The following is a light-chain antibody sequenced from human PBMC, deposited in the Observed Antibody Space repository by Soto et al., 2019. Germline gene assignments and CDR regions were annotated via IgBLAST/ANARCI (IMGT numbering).Light chain of an antibody. J-gene: IGLJ1*01. CDR3: CSYAGSYTF. CDR1: SIDVGGYNY. V-gene: IGLV2-11*01. Sequence: QSVLTQPRSVSGSPGQSVTISCTGTSIDVGGYNYVSWYQQHPGKAPKLMIHDVSKRPSGVPDRLSGSKSGNTASLTISGLQAEDEADYYCCSYAGSYTFFGTGTKVTVL. CDR2: DVS.